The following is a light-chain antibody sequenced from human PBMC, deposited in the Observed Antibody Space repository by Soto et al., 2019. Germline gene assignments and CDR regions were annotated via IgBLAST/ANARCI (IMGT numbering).Light chain of an antibody. V-gene: IGKV3-15*01. Sequence: EIVLTPSPGTLSLSPVQRATLSCRASQSVGSKLAWYQQKPGQAPRLLIYSASTRATGIPARFSGSGSGTEFTLTIRSLQSEDFAVYYCHQYNHWLTWKCGQGTTGDIK. CDR3: HQYNHWLTWK. J-gene: IGKJ1*01. CDR1: QSVGSK. CDR2: SAS.